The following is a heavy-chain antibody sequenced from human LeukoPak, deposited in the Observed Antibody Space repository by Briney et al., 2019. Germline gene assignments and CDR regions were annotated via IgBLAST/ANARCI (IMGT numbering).Heavy chain of an antibody. J-gene: IGHJ3*02. CDR2: ISSDGSNK. Sequence: PGRSLRLSCAASGFTFTNYGIHWVRLAPGKGLEWVAVISSDGSNKHYVDSVKGRFTISRDDSKNTLYLQMNSLRVDDTALYYCTTFDMWGQGTMVTVSS. V-gene: IGHV3-30*03. CDR1: GFTFTNYG. CDR3: TTFDM.